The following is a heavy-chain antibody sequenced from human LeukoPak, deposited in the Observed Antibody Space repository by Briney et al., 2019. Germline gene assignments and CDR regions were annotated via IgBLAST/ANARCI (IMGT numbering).Heavy chain of an antibody. D-gene: IGHD3-10*01. CDR2: IYYSGST. V-gene: IGHV4-39*07. Sequence: KPSETLSLTCTVSGGSISSSSYYWGWIRQPPGKGLEWIGSIYYSGSTYYNPSLKSRVTISVDTSKNQFSLKLSSVTAADTAVYYCARDLVDYGSGSYDYWGQGTLVTVSS. CDR3: ARDLVDYGSGSYDY. CDR1: GGSISSSSYY. J-gene: IGHJ4*02.